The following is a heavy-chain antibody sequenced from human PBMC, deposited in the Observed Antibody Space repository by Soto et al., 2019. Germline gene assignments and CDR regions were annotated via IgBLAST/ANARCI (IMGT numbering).Heavy chain of an antibody. CDR3: ARDSPPVDY. Sequence: ASVKVSCKASGYTFTSYGINWVRQAPGLGLEWMGRINPILSMSNYAQRFQGRVTMTADKSTSTAYMELRSLRSDDTAVYYCARDSPPVDYWGQGTLVTVSS. V-gene: IGHV1-69*04. CDR1: GYTFTSYG. J-gene: IGHJ4*02. CDR2: INPILSMS.